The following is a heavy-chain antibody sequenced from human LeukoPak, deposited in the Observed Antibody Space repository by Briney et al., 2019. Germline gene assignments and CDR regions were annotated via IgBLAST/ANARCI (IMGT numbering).Heavy chain of an antibody. Sequence: TGRSLRLSCAASGFTFSSYGMHWVRQAPGKGLEWVAVIWYDGSNKYYADSVKGRFTISRDNSKNTLYLQMNSLGAGDTATYFCATARILSTGLRYWGQGALVTVSS. V-gene: IGHV3-33*01. J-gene: IGHJ4*02. CDR3: ATARILSTGLRY. CDR1: GFTFSSYG. D-gene: IGHD1-14*01. CDR2: IWYDGSNK.